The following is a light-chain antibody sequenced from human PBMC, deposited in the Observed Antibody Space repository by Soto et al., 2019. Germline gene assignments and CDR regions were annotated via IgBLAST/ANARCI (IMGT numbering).Light chain of an antibody. Sequence: QSALTQPASVSGSPGQSITISCTGSGSDIGAYNYVSWYQQHPGKAPKLLIHGVTRRPSGVSSRFSASKSAYTASLTISGLQAEGEATYFCSSFTTSYFYVFGPGTRSPS. CDR2: GVT. V-gene: IGLV2-14*01. J-gene: IGLJ1*01. CDR1: GSDIGAYNY. CDR3: SSFTTSYFYV.